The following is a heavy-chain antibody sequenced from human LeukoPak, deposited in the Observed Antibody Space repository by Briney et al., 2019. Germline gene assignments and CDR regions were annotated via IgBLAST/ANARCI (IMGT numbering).Heavy chain of an antibody. V-gene: IGHV4-34*01. J-gene: IGHJ4*02. Sequence: SETLSLTGAVYGGSFSGYYWSWIRQPPGKGLEWIGEINHSGSTNYNPSLKSRVTISVDTSKNQFSLKLSSVTAADTAVYYCARAGQQWSPLRGTSLDYWGQGTLVTVSS. CDR1: GGSFSGYY. D-gene: IGHD6-19*01. CDR3: ARAGQQWSPLRGTSLDY. CDR2: INHSGST.